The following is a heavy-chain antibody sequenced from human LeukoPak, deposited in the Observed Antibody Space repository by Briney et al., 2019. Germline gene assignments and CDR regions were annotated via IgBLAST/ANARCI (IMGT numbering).Heavy chain of an antibody. J-gene: IGHJ4*02. Sequence: GGSLRLSCEASGFSFTNTWMTWVRQPPGKGLEWVSGINSGGSTNYADSVKGRFTISRDNSQNTLYLQMNSLRAEDTAIYYCAKSFGRESGYELYCFDFWGQGTLVTVSS. CDR2: INSGGST. CDR1: GFSFTNTW. V-gene: IGHV3-53*01. D-gene: IGHD5-12*01. CDR3: AKSFGRESGYELYCFDF.